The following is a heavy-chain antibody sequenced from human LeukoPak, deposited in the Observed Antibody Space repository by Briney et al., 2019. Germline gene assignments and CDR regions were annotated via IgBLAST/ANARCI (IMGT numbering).Heavy chain of an antibody. D-gene: IGHD3-16*01. CDR3: ARELRTFDY. V-gene: IGHV3-7*01. J-gene: IGHJ4*02. Sequence: GGSLRLSCAASGFTFSSYWMTWVRQAPGKGLEWVANIKQNGNEKNYVDSAEGRFTISRDNAKNSLHLQMNSLRAEDTAVYYCARELRTFDYWGQGTLVTVSS. CDR2: IKQNGNEK. CDR1: GFTFSSYW.